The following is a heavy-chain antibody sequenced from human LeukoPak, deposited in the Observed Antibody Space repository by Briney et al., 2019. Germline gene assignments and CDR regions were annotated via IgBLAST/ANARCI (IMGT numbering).Heavy chain of an antibody. V-gene: IGHV3-21*01. CDR1: GFTFSSDS. J-gene: IGHJ4*02. CDR2: ISSSSSYI. Sequence: GGSLRLSCAASGFTFSSDSMNWVRQAPGKGLEWVSSISSSSSYIYYADSVKGRFTISRDNAKNSLYLQLNSLRAEDTAEYYCARDRGLNYLDYWGQGTLVTVSS. D-gene: IGHD2-8*01. CDR3: ARDRGLNYLDY.